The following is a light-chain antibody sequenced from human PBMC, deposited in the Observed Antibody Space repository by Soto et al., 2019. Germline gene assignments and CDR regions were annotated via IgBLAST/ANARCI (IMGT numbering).Light chain of an antibody. Sequence: QSALTQPASVSGSPGQSITISCTGTSSDVGGYNYVSWYQQHPGKAPKLMIYDVINRPSGVSNRFSGSKSGNSASLTISGLQAEDEADYYCSSYTSSSTYVVFGGGTKATVL. J-gene: IGLJ2*01. V-gene: IGLV2-14*03. CDR1: SSDVGGYNY. CDR3: SSYTSSSTYVV. CDR2: DVI.